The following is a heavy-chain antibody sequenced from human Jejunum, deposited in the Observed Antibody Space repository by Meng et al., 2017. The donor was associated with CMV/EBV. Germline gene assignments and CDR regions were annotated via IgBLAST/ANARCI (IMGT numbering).Heavy chain of an antibody. D-gene: IGHD1-14*01. CDR2: ISSNSNTL. CDR1: FSPSS. V-gene: IGHV3-48*01. Sequence: FSPSSMTWVRQAPGKGLEWIAYISSNSNTLLYADSVKGRFTISRDNANNSLYLQMSSLRAEDTAVYYCARDNHPGNYYYYYGVDFWGQGTTVTVSS. J-gene: IGHJ6*02. CDR3: ARDNHPGNYYYYYGVDF.